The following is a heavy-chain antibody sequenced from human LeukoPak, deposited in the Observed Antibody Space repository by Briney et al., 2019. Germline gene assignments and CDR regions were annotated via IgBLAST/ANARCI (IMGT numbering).Heavy chain of an antibody. Sequence: ASVKVSCKASAYNFANYHIHWVRHAPGQGLEWMGYINPNTGGTKYAQNFQGRATMTRDTSITTAYMELSWLRSDDSALYYCTREGSTDAFDIWGQGTMVTVSS. V-gene: IGHV1-2*02. CDR1: AYNFANYH. J-gene: IGHJ3*02. CDR2: INPNTGGT. CDR3: TREGSTDAFDI.